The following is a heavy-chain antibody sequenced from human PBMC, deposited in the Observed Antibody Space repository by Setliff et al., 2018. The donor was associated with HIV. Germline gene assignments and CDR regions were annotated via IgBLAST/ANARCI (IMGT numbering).Heavy chain of an antibody. CDR1: RATLTSYS. CDR2: INPILGIT. Sequence: SVKVSCKASRATLTSYSFSWVRQVPGQGLEWMGRINPILGITNYAQKFQGRVTISADKSTSTAYMELSSLRSEDTAVYYCARGGMEYYDSSGYYYWGQGTLVTVSS. CDR3: ARGGMEYYDSSGYYY. V-gene: IGHV1-69*10. J-gene: IGHJ4*02. D-gene: IGHD3-22*01.